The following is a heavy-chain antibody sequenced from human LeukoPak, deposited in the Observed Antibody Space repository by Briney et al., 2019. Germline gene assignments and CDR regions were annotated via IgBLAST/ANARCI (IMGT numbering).Heavy chain of an antibody. D-gene: IGHD3-10*01. CDR3: ERPLNDGSGSPYFCDY. CDR2: INHSGST. CDR1: GGSFSGYY. J-gene: IGHJ4*02. V-gene: IGHV4-34*01. Sequence: SSETLSLTCAVYGGSFSGYYWSWIRQPPGKGLEWIGEINHSGSTNYNPSLKSRVTISVDTSKNQFSLKLSSVTAADTAVYYCERPLNDGSGSPYFCDYWGQGTLVTVSS.